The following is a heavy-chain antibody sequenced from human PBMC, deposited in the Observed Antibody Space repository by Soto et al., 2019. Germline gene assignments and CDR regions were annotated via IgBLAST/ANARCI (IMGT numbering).Heavy chain of an antibody. D-gene: IGHD6-19*01. V-gene: IGHV4-4*07. CDR2: LYTSGNT. J-gene: IGHJ5*02. Sequence: QVQLQESGPGLVKPSETLSLTCTVSGGSFTTYYWNWIRQPAGKRLEWIGRLYTSGNTKYNTSLKSRLNMSLDTSKRQFSLKLSSVTAADTAIYYCARESVLGTDNWFDPWGQGILVTVSS. CDR3: ARESVLGTDNWFDP. CDR1: GGSFTTYY.